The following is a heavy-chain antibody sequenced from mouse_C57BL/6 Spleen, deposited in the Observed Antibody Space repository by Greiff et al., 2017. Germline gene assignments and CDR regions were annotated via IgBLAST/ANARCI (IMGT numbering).Heavy chain of an antibody. CDR1: GFTFSDYY. CDR2: INYDGSST. J-gene: IGHJ2*01. CDR3: ARDRADCFDY. Sequence: DVKLVESEGGLVQPGSSMKLSCTASGFTFSDYYMAWVRQVPEKGLEWVANINYDGSSTYYLDSLKGSFIISRDNAKNILYLQMSSLKSEDTATYYCARDRADCFDYWGQGTTLTVSS. V-gene: IGHV5-16*01. D-gene: IGHD3-3*01.